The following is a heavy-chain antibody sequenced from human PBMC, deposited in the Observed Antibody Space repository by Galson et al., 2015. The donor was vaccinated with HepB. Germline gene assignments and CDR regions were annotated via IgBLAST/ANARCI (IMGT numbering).Heavy chain of an antibody. J-gene: IGHJ6*02. CDR3: TVTPGIRTSLYGMDV. D-gene: IGHD3-10*01. CDR1: GFTFSGSA. CDR2: IRSKANSYAT. Sequence: KVSCAASGFTFSGSAMHWVRQASGKGLEWVGRIRSKANSYATAYAASVKGRFTISRDDSKNTAYLQMNSLKTEDTAVYYCTVTPGIRTSLYGMDVWGQGTTVTVSS. V-gene: IGHV3-73*01.